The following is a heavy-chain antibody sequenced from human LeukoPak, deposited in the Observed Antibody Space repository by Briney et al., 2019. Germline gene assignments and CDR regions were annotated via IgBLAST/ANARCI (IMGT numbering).Heavy chain of an antibody. V-gene: IGHV4-59*12. D-gene: IGHD3-10*01. J-gene: IGHJ4*02. CDR1: GGSISSYY. CDR3: ARGFGGPQYYFDY. CDR2: IYYSGST. Sequence: PSETLSLTCTVSGGSISSYYWSWIRQPPGKGLEGIGYIYYSGSTNYNPSLKSRVTISVDTSKNQFSLKLSSVTAADTAVYYCARGFGGPQYYFDYWGQGTLVTVSS.